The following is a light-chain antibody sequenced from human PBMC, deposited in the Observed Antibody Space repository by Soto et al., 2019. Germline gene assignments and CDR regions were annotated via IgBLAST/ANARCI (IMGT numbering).Light chain of an antibody. V-gene: IGLV2-14*01. Sequence: QSALTQPASVSGSPGQSITISCTGSSSDVGAYDYVSWYQQHPGKAPKFMLYEVSNRPSGLSDRFPGSKSGNTASLNISGPQAEDQADYYCSSFTSSNAWVVGGGTKLTVL. CDR3: SSFTSSNAWV. J-gene: IGLJ3*02. CDR1: SSDVGAYDY. CDR2: EVS.